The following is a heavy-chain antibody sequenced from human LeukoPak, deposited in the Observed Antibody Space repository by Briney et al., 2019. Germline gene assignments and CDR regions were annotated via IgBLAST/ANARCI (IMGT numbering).Heavy chain of an antibody. J-gene: IGHJ4*02. CDR3: AGGIAKHFDY. CDR1: GYTFTTYA. CDR2: INTNTGNP. V-gene: IGHV7-4-1*02. Sequence: ASVKVSCKASGYTFTTYAINWVRQAPGQGLEWMGWINTNTGNPTYAQGFTGRFVFSLDTSVSTAYLQISSLKAEDTAVYYCAGGIAKHFDYWGQGTLVTVSS.